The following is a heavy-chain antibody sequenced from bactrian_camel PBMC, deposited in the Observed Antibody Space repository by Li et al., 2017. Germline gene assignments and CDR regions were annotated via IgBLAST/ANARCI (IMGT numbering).Heavy chain of an antibody. J-gene: IGHJ6*01. Sequence: HVQLVESGGGSAQAGGSLRLSCTASGYTSSSFCTGWFRQVPGKEREGVAVIDSDGVTSYAESVKGRFTISKASAKDTLYLQMNNLKPEDTGVYYCAALPNCNARLSPRDPNLPRWGDFSTWGRGTQVTVS. CDR3: AALPNCNARLSPRDPNLPRWGDFST. V-gene: IGHV3S26*01. CDR1: GYTSSSFC. D-gene: IGHD5*01. CDR2: IDSDGVT.